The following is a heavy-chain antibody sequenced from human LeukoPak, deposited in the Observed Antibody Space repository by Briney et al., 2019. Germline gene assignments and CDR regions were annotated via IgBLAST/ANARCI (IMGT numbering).Heavy chain of an antibody. CDR3: ARGVWAPFDS. CDR2: IKQDGSEK. D-gene: IGHD7-27*01. V-gene: IGHV3-7*01. CDR1: GFRLSNYW. Sequence: GGSLRLSCAASGFRLSNYWMIWVRQAPGRGLEWVANIKQDGSEKNYVDSVKGRFSISRDNAKNSLILQMNSLRDEDTAVYYCARGVWAPFDSWGQGTLVSVSS. J-gene: IGHJ4*02.